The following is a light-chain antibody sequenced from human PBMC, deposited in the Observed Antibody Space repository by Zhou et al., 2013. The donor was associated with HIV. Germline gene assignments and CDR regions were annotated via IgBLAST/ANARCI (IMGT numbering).Light chain of an antibody. V-gene: IGLV2-18*02. CDR3: CSYAGSERL. CDR1: SSDVGSYNR. CDR2: EVS. Sequence: QSALTQPASVSGSPGQSIAISCTGTSSDVGSYNRVSWYQQSPGTGPKLMIYEVSNRPSGVPDRFSGSKSGNTASLTISGLQAEDEADYYCCSYAGSERLFGGGTKLTVL. J-gene: IGLJ2*01.